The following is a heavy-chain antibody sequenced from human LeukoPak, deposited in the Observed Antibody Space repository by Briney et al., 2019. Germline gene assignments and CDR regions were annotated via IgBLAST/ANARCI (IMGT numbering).Heavy chain of an antibody. Sequence: GGSLRLSCAASGFTFDDYGMSWVRQAPGKGLEWVSGINWNGGSTGYADSVKGRFTISRDNAKNSLYLQMNSLRAEDTAMYYCARGYCSSSSCPGDYWGPGTLVTVSS. CDR1: GFTFDDYG. CDR3: ARGYCSSSSCPGDY. D-gene: IGHD2-2*01. J-gene: IGHJ4*02. CDR2: INWNGGST. V-gene: IGHV3-20*04.